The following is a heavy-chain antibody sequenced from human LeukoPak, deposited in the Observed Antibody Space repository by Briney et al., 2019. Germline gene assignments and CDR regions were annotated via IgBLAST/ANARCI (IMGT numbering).Heavy chain of an antibody. Sequence: SSETLSLTCTVSGGSISTYYWTWIRQPPGKGLEWIGYIYYSGSTNYNPSLKSRVTMSVDTSKNQFSLKLNSVTAADTAVYYRARDRLGLPVDYWGRGTLVTVSS. D-gene: IGHD3-16*01. CDR2: IYYSGST. J-gene: IGHJ4*02. CDR1: GGSISTYY. CDR3: ARDRLGLPVDY. V-gene: IGHV4-59*01.